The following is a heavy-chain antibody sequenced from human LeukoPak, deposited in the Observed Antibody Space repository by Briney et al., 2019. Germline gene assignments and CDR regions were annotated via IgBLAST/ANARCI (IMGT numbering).Heavy chain of an antibody. D-gene: IGHD3-3*01. CDR1: GGSISSSSYY. CDR3: ARALKALDFWSGYSRAFDY. CDR2: IYYSGST. Sequence: SETLSLTCTVSGGSISSSSYYWGWIRQPPGKGLEWIGSIYYSGSTYYNPSLKSRVTISVDTSKNQFSLKLSSVTAADTAVYYCARALKALDFWSGYSRAFDYWGQGTLVTVSS. V-gene: IGHV4-39*07. J-gene: IGHJ4*02.